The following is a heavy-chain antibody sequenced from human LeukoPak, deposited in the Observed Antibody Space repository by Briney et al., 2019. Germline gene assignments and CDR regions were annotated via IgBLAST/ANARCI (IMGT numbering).Heavy chain of an antibody. D-gene: IGHD2-21*01. CDR2: IRRKRNGYTT. CDR1: GFIFSDYI. J-gene: IGHJ3*02. Sequence: GGSLRLSCARSGFIFSDYILDWVRQVPGKGLEWIGRIRRKRNGYTTEFAASVEGRFTISRDDSENSLYLHMNNLKTEDTAVYYCSRDGPQGDQSGFDIWSQGTMVTVSS. V-gene: IGHV3-72*01. CDR3: SRDGPQGDQSGFDI.